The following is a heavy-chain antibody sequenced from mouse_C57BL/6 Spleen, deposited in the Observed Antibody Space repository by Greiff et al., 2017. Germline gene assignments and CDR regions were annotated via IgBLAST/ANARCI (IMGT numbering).Heavy chain of an antibody. CDR1: GFTFSDSG. V-gene: IGHV5-15*01. CDR3: ARHEQGDAMDY. Sequence: DVKLQESGGGLVQPGGSLKLSCAASGFTFSDSGMAWVRQAPRKWPEWVAFISNLAYSIYYADTVTGRFTISRENAKNTLYLEMSSLRSEDTAMYYCARHEQGDAMDYWGQGTSVTVSS. CDR2: ISNLAYSI. J-gene: IGHJ4*01.